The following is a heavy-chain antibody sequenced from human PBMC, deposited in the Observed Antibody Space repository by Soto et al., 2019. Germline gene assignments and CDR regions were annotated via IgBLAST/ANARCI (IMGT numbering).Heavy chain of an antibody. D-gene: IGHD6-19*01. J-gene: IGHJ6*02. CDR2: INPNSGGT. Sequence: QVQLVQSGAEVKKPGASVKVSCKASGYTFTGYYMHWVRQAPGQGLEWMGWINPNSGGTNYAQKCKGSCTRTGDTSNITAYMELSRLRPDDTAVYYCTRFVAGQGVYYYYDMDVWGQGTTVTVSS. V-gene: IGHV1-2*02. CDR3: TRFVAGQGVYYYYDMDV. CDR1: GYTFTGYY.